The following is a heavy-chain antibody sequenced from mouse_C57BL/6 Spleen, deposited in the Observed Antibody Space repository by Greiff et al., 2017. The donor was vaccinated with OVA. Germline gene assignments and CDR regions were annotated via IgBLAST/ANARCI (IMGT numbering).Heavy chain of an antibody. J-gene: IGHJ4*01. D-gene: IGHD1-1*01. CDR3: ARGLIGYYAMDY. V-gene: IGHV4-1*01. CDR1: GIDFSRYW. Sequence: EVKLLESGGGLVQPGGSLKLSCAASGIDFSRYWMSWVRRAPGQGLEWIGEINPDSSTINYAPSLKDKFIISRDNAKNTLYLQMSKVRSEDTALYYCARGLIGYYAMDYWGQGTSVTVSS. CDR2: INPDSSTI.